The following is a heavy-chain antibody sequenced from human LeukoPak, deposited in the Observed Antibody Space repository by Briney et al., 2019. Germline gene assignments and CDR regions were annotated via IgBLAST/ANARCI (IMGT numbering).Heavy chain of an antibody. CDR1: GDSISSSDYY. D-gene: IGHD1-26*01. J-gene: IGHJ4*02. V-gene: IGHV4-39*01. Sequence: ASGTLSLTCTVSGDSISSSDYYWGWIRQPPGKGLGWIGTISYSGSTYYNPSLQSRVTISVDTSKNQFSLELSSVTAADTAVYYCARGSRRLADFHYWGQGTLVTVSS. CDR3: ARGSRRLADFHY. CDR2: ISYSGST.